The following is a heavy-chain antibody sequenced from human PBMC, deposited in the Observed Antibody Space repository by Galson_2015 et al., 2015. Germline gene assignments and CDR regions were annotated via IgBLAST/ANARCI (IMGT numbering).Heavy chain of an antibody. CDR2: IYSGGST. CDR1: GFTVSSNY. V-gene: IGHV3-53*01. J-gene: IGHJ4*02. D-gene: IGHD6-13*01. Sequence: SLRLSCAASGFTVSSNYMSWVRQAPGKGLEWVSVIYSGGSTYYADSVKGRFTISRDTSKNTLYLQMNSLRAEDTAVYYCARDRGQLGPYYFDYWGQGTLVTVSS. CDR3: ARDRGQLGPYYFDY.